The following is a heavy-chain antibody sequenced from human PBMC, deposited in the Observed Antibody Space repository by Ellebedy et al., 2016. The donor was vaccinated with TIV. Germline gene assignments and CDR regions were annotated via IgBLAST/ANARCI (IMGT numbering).Heavy chain of an antibody. V-gene: IGHV5-10-1*01. CDR3: ARHALGISGWWYFDL. Sequence: GESLKISCQGSGYRFTDYWITWVRQMPGKAREWMGKIDLLASTSDYSPSFQGHVTISADRSINTAYLQWSSLKASDSAMYYCARHALGISGWWYFDLWGRGTLVTVSS. J-gene: IGHJ2*01. CDR1: GYRFTDYW. CDR2: IDLLASTS. D-gene: IGHD6-19*01.